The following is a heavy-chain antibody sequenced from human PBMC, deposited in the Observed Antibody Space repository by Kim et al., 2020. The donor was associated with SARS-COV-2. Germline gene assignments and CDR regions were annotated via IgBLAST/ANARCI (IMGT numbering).Heavy chain of an antibody. CDR3: ASEAWVGAYYYDSSGYYPDY. CDR1: GGTFSSYT. Sequence: SVKVSCKASGGTFSSYTISWVRQAPGQGLEWMGRIIPILGIANYAQKFQGRVTITADKSTSTAYMELSSLRSEDTAVYYCASEAWVGAYYYDSSGYYPDYWGQGTLVTVSS. CDR2: IIPILGIA. J-gene: IGHJ4*02. D-gene: IGHD3-22*01. V-gene: IGHV1-69*02.